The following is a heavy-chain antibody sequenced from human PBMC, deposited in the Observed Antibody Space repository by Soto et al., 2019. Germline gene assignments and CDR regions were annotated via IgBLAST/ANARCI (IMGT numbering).Heavy chain of an antibody. CDR2: IHHTGCT. V-gene: IGHV4-34*01. Sequence: PSETMSLTCGVYGGSVNGYYWSWIRQTPGKGLEWIGQIHHTGCTHYNPSLRSLVTMSVDTSKSQFSLWFSSVTAADTAIYSCATRITVFGLLIPPFGPWDRGTQGTV. D-gene: IGHD3-3*01. J-gene: IGHJ5*02. CDR3: ATRITVFGLLIPPFGP. CDR1: GGSVNGYY.